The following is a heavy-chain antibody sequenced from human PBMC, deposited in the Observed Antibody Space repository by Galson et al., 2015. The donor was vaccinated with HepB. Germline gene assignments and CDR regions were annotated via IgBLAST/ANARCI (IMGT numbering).Heavy chain of an antibody. Sequence: SLRLSCAASGFTFDDYAMHWVRQAPGKGLEWVSGISWNSGSIGYADSVKGRFTISRDNAKKSLFLQMNSLRPEDTALYYCAKATLYGFWGAYLDYWGQGTLVTVSS. V-gene: IGHV3-9*01. J-gene: IGHJ4*02. CDR3: AKATLYGFWGAYLDY. CDR1: GFTFDDYA. CDR2: ISWNSGSI. D-gene: IGHD3-3*01.